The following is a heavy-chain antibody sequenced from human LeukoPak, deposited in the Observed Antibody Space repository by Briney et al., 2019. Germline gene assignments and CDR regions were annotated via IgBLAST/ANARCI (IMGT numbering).Heavy chain of an antibody. V-gene: IGHV3-23*01. J-gene: IGHJ4*02. CDR2: ISDSGGNT. CDR1: GFTFNSYP. CDR3: ARHRSSWLIDY. D-gene: IGHD6-6*01. Sequence: GGSLRLSCAASGFTFNSYPMSWVRQAPWERLQWVSGISDSGGNTYYADSVRGRFTISRDISKNTLYLQMNSLRAEDTAVYYCARHRSSWLIDYWGQGTLVTVSS.